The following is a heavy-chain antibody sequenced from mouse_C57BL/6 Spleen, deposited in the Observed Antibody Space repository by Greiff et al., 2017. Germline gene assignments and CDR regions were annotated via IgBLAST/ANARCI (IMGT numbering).Heavy chain of an antibody. Sequence: QVQLQQSGAELVRPGASVTLSCKASGYTFTDYEMHWVKQTPVHGLEWIGAIDPETGGTAYNQKFKGKAILTADKSSSTAYMELRNLTSEDSAVYYCTRWGPYYFDYWGQGTTLTVSS. D-gene: IGHD3-3*01. CDR1: GYTFTDYE. J-gene: IGHJ2*01. CDR2: IDPETGGT. V-gene: IGHV1-15*01. CDR3: TRWGPYYFDY.